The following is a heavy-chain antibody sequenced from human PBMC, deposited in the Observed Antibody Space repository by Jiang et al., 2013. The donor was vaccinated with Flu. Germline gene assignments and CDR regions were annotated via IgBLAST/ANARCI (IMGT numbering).Heavy chain of an antibody. V-gene: IGHV4-34*01. J-gene: IGHJ5*02. D-gene: IGHD5-12*01. Sequence: LLKPSETLSLTCAVYGGSFSGYYWSWIRQPPGKGLEWIGEINHSGSTNYTPSLKSRVTISVDTSKNQFSLKLSSVTAADTAVYYCARADPRRRGYSGYARREVGFDPWGQGTLVTVSS. CDR2: INHSGST. CDR1: GGSFSGYY. CDR3: ARADPRRRGYSGYARREVGFDP.